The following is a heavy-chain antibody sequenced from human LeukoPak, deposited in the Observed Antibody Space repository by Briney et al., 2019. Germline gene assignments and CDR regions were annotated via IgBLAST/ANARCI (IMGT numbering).Heavy chain of an antibody. V-gene: IGHV4-59*11. CDR1: GGSISSHY. J-gene: IGHJ4*02. CDR2: VYYSGTT. CDR3: AREMGTSYFDY. D-gene: IGHD5-24*01. Sequence: PSETLSLTCIVSGGSISSHYWTWLRQPPGKGLEWIGYVYYSGTTNYNPSLRSRVTISIDKSKNQFSLKVSSVTAADTAVYYGAREMGTSYFDYWGQGALVTVSS.